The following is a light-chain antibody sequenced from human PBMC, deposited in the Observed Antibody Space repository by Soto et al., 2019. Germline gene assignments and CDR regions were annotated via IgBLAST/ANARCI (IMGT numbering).Light chain of an antibody. CDR3: QQYNNWPSLT. CDR1: QSVRSS. Sequence: EIVMTQSPATLSVSPGDRATLSCRASQSVRSSLAWYQQIPGQAPRLLIYDASTRATGIPARFGGSGSGTEFTLTISSLQSEDFAVYYCQQYNNWPSLTFGGGTKVELK. CDR2: DAS. J-gene: IGKJ4*01. V-gene: IGKV3-15*01.